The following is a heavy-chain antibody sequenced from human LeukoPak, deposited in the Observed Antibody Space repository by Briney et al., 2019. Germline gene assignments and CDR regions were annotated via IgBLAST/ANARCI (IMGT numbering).Heavy chain of an antibody. CDR3: ARGNCDGDCSLDY. D-gene: IGHD2-21*02. CDR1: GDSVSSNTAA. J-gene: IGHJ4*02. Sequence: SQTLSLTCAISGDSVSSNTAAWNWVRQSPSRGLEWLGRIYYRSRWYNDYAVSVKSRITINPDTSKNQFSLQLKSVTPDDTAVYYCARGNCDGDCSLDYWGQGILVTVSS. V-gene: IGHV6-1*01. CDR2: IYYRSRWYN.